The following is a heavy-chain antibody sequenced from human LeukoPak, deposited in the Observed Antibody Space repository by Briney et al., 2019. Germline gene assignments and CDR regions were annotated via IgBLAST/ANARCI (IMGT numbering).Heavy chain of an antibody. CDR2: ISSSSYYI. V-gene: IGHV3-21*01. CDR1: GFTFSSYS. D-gene: IGHD4-17*01. J-gene: IGHJ2*01. CDR3: ARDEDYGDYEYLDL. Sequence: GGSLRLFCAASGFTFSSYSMKWVRQARGEGLEWVSYISSSSYYIYYAASVKGRFTISRDNAKNSLYLQMNSLRAEDTAVYYCARDEDYGDYEYLDLWGRGTLVTVSS.